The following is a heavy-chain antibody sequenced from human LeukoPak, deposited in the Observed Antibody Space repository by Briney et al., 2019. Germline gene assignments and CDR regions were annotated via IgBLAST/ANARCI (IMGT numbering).Heavy chain of an antibody. J-gene: IGHJ6*02. Sequence: ASVKVSCKASGYTFTGYYMHWVRQAPGQGLEWMGWINPNSGGTNYAQKFQGRVTMTRDTSISTAYMELSRLRSDDTAVYYCARDGGVGYNLGYYYYYGMDVWGQGTTVTVSS. CDR1: GYTFTGYY. V-gene: IGHV1-2*02. D-gene: IGHD5-24*01. CDR2: INPNSGGT. CDR3: ARDGGVGYNLGYYYYYGMDV.